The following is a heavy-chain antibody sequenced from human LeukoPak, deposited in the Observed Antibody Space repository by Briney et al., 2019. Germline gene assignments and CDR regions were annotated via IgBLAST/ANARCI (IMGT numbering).Heavy chain of an antibody. J-gene: IGHJ5*02. CDR2: IYHSGST. D-gene: IGHD3-16*01. CDR3: ARDLRLRLIFRWFDP. V-gene: IGHV4-38-2*02. CDR1: GYSISSAYY. Sequence: PSETLSLTCTVSGYSISSAYYWGWIRQPPGKGLEWIGSIYHSGSTYYNPSLKSRVTISVDTSKNQFSLKLSSVTAADTAVYYCARDLRLRLIFRWFDPWGQGTLVTVSS.